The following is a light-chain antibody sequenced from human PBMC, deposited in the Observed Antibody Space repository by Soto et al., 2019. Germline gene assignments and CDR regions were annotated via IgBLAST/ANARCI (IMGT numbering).Light chain of an antibody. Sequence: DIQMTQSPSTLSGSVGDRVTIACRASQTISSWLAWYQQKPGKAPKLLIYKASTVKSGVPSRFSGSGSGTEFTLTISSLQTDDFSTYYCQQYHSYWTFGQGTKVDI. CDR1: QTISSW. CDR2: KAS. V-gene: IGKV1-5*03. J-gene: IGKJ1*01. CDR3: QQYHSYWT.